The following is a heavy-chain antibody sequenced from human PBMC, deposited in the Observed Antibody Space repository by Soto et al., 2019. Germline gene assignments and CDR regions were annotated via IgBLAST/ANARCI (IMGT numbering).Heavy chain of an antibody. J-gene: IGHJ6*02. CDR2: IRTYDGNA. D-gene: IGHD3-10*01. V-gene: IGHV1-18*01. Sequence: QVQLVQSGGEVKKPGASVKVSCKASGYTFSNYIIFWERQAPGQGLEWMGRIRTYDGNAYYAQKFQGGVTMTADTSTSTAYMELRSLRPDDTAVYYCAIAFGSETYYGYNGMDVWGQGTTVTVSS. CDR3: AIAFGSETYYGYNGMDV. CDR1: GYTFSNYI.